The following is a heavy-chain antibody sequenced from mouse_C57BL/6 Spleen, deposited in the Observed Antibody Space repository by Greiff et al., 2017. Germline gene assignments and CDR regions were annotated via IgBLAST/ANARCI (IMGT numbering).Heavy chain of an antibody. J-gene: IGHJ2*01. CDR2: INPNNGGT. Sequence: VQLQQSGPELVKPGASVKISCKASGYTFTDYYMNWVKQSHGKSLEWIGDINPNNGGTSYNQKFKGKATLTVDKSSSTAYMVLRSLTSEDAAVYYCARRGGNPYYFDYWGQGTTLTVSS. V-gene: IGHV1-26*01. D-gene: IGHD2-1*01. CDR3: ARRGGNPYYFDY. CDR1: GYTFTDYY.